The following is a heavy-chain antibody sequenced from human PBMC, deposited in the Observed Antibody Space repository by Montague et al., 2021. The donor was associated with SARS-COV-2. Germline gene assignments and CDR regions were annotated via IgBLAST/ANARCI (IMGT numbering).Heavy chain of an antibody. D-gene: IGHD6-13*01. CDR1: GGSISSSSYN. CDR3: ARVGGEQLVLLSGMDV. CDR2: IYYSGST. V-gene: IGHV4-39*07. Sequence: SETLSLTCTVSGGSISSSSYNWVWIRQPPGKGLEWIGSIYYSGSTNSNPSLKIRVTISVDTSQNQFSLKLSTVTAADTAVYYCARVGGEQLVLLSGMDVWGQGTTVTVSS. J-gene: IGHJ6*02.